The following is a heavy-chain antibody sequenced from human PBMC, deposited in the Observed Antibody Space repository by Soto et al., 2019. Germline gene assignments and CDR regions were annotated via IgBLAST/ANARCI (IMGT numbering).Heavy chain of an antibody. J-gene: IGHJ6*03. CDR2: IYYSAST. Sequence: SETLSLTCSVSGDYISNYYWTWIRQPPGKGLEWIGFIYYSASTNYNPSLKSRVTISVDTPKNQFSLNLRSVTAADTAVYYCARLTTVTYYYYYYIDVWGKGTTVTVSS. D-gene: IGHD4-17*01. CDR3: ARLTTVTYYYYYYIDV. V-gene: IGHV4-59*08. CDR1: GDYISNYY.